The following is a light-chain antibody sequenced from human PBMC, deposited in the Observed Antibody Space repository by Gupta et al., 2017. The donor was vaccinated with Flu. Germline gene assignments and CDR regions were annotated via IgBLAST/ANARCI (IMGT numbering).Light chain of an antibody. CDR2: GAS. CDR3: QQYGSSPRT. J-gene: IGKJ1*01. Sequence: EVVLTQSPGPLSLSQGERAIPSCRASQSVSSSYLAWYQQKPGQAPRLLIYGASSRATGIPDRFSGSGSGTDFTLTISRLEPEDFAVYYCQQYGSSPRTFGQGTKVEIK. V-gene: IGKV3-20*01. CDR1: QSVSSSY.